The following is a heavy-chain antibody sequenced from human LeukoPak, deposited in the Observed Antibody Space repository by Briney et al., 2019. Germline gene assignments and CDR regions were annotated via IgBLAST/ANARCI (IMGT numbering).Heavy chain of an antibody. D-gene: IGHD3-16*01. CDR3: ARDGGQAGFDP. V-gene: IGHV3-21*01. CDR2: ISSSSSYI. J-gene: IGHJ5*02. Sequence: PGGSLRLSCAASGFSFSSYSMNWVRQAPGKGLEWVSSISSSSSYIHYADSVKGRFTVSRDNAKNSLYLQMNSLRAEDTAVYYCARDGGQAGFDPWGQGTLVTVSS. CDR1: GFSFSSYS.